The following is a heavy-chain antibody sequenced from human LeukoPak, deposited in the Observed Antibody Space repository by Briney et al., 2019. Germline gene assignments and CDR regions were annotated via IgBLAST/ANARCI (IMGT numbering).Heavy chain of an antibody. CDR1: GFTFDDYA. CDR2: ISSSSSAI. V-gene: IGHV3-48*01. CDR3: ARLGVVDSYDY. J-gene: IGHJ4*02. D-gene: IGHD3-22*01. Sequence: GGSLRLSCAASGFTFDDYAMHWVRQAPGKGLEWVSYISSSSSAIYYADSVKGRFTISRDNAKNSLYLQMNSLRAEDTAVYYCARLGVVDSYDYWGQGTLVTVSS.